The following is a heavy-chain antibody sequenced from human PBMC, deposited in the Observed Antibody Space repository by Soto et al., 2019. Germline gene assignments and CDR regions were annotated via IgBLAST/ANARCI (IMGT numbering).Heavy chain of an antibody. D-gene: IGHD1-26*01. V-gene: IGHV4-4*02. J-gene: IGHJ4*02. CDR3: VRSGSYGGGYFDY. Sequence: SETLSLTCAVSGGSISSSNWWSWVRQPPGKGLEGIGEIYHSGSTNYNPSLKSRVTISVDKSKNQFSLKLSSVTAADTAVYYCVRSGSYGGGYFDYWGQGTLVTVSS. CDR1: GGSISSSNW. CDR2: IYHSGST.